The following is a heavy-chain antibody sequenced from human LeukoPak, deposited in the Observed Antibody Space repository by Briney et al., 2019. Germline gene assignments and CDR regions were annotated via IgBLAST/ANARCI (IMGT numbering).Heavy chain of an antibody. CDR2: ISSSSYI. V-gene: IGHV3-21*01. CDR3: ARNMVRGYEDAFDI. CDR1: GFTFSSYN. D-gene: IGHD3-10*01. J-gene: IGHJ3*02. Sequence: GGSLRLSYAASGFTFSSYNMDWVRQAPGKGLEWVSSISSSSYIYYADSVKGRFTISRDNAKKSVYLQMNRLRAEDTAVYYCARNMVRGYEDAFDIWGQGTMVTVSS.